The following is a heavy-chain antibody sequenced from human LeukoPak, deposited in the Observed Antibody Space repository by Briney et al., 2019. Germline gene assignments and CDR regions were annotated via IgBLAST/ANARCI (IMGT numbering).Heavy chain of an antibody. CDR3: AKDYGSGYYYSDY. Sequence: GASVKVSCKASGGTFSSYAMSWVRQAPGKGLEWVSAISGSGGSTYYADSVKGRFTISRDNSKNTLYLQMNSLRAEDTAVYYCAKDYGSGYYYSDYWGQGTLVTVSS. CDR1: GGTFSSYA. D-gene: IGHD3-22*01. CDR2: ISGSGGST. J-gene: IGHJ4*02. V-gene: IGHV3-23*01.